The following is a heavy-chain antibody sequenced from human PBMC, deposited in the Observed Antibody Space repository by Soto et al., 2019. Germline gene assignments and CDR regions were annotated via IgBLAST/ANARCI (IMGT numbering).Heavy chain of an antibody. D-gene: IGHD2-21*01. J-gene: IGHJ4*02. CDR3: ATDQNPSGDSLGS. V-gene: IGHV3-48*01. CDR2: ISSSSFTI. Sequence: GGSLRLSCAASGFTFSDYSMNWVRQAPGRGLEWISYISSSSFTIHYADSVEGRFAISRDNAKNSLYLQMNSLRAEDTAVYYCATDQNPSGDSLGSWGQGTLVTVSS. CDR1: GFTFSDYS.